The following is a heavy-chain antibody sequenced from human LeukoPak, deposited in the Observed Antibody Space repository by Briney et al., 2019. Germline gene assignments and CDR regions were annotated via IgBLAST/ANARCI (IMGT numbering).Heavy chain of an antibody. V-gene: IGHV1-18*01. CDR1: GYTFTSYG. CDR3: ARRNQVLRYFDWLLKEPSFDY. CDR2: ISAYNGNT. J-gene: IGHJ4*02. D-gene: IGHD3-9*01. Sequence: ASVKVSCKASGYTFTSYGISWVRQAPGQGLEWMGWISAYNGNTNYAQKLQGRVTMTTDTSTSTAYMELRSLRSDDTAVYYCARRNQVLRYFDWLLKEPSFDYWGQGTLVTVSS.